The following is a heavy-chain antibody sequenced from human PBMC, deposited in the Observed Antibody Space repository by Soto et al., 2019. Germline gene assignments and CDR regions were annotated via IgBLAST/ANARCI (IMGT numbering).Heavy chain of an antibody. J-gene: IGHJ4*02. CDR2: INHSGST. CDR3: ARGWNDYVWGSYRLHFDY. D-gene: IGHD3-16*02. Sequence: KTSETLSLTCAVYGGSFSGYYWSWIRQPPGKGLEWIGEINHSGSTNYNPSLKSRVTISVDTSKNQFSLKLSSVTAADTAVYYCARGWNDYVWGSYRLHFDYWGQGTLVTVSS. CDR1: GGSFSGYY. V-gene: IGHV4-34*01.